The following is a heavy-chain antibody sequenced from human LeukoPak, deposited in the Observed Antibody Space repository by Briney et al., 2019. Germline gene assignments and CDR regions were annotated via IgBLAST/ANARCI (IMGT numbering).Heavy chain of an antibody. J-gene: IGHJ3*02. CDR1: GYTFTSYG. V-gene: IGHV1-18*01. Sequence: ASVKVSCKASGYTFTSYGISWVRQAPGQVLEWMGWISAYNGNTNYAQKLQGRVTMTTDTSTSTAYMELRSLRSDDTAVYYCAREPPGSYQGAFDIWGQGTMVTVSS. CDR3: AREPPGSYQGAFDI. D-gene: IGHD3-10*01. CDR2: ISAYNGNT.